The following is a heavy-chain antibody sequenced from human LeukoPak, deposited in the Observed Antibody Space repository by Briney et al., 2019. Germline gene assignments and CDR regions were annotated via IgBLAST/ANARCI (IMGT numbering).Heavy chain of an antibody. J-gene: IGHJ5*02. CDR1: GGSISSYY. Sequence: SETLSLTCTVCGGSISSYYWSWIRQPPGKGLEWIGYIYYSGSTNYKPSLKSRVTISVDTSKNQFSLKLSSVNAADTAVYYCARGGYYGSGNDFRFDPWGQGTLVTVSS. V-gene: IGHV4-59*01. CDR3: ARGGYYGSGNDFRFDP. CDR2: IYYSGST. D-gene: IGHD3-10*01.